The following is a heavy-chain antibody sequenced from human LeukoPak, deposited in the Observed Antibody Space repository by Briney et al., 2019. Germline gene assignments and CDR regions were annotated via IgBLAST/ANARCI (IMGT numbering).Heavy chain of an antibody. CDR2: MNPNSGNT. V-gene: IGHV1-8*01. CDR1: GYTFTSYD. Sequence: ASVKVSCKASGYTFTSYDINWVRQATGQGLEWMGWMNPNSGNTGYAQKFQGRVTMTRNTSISTAYMELRSLRSDDTAVYYCARARRPSTGFDAFDIWGQGTMVTVSS. CDR3: ARARRPSTGFDAFDI. D-gene: IGHD1-14*01. J-gene: IGHJ3*02.